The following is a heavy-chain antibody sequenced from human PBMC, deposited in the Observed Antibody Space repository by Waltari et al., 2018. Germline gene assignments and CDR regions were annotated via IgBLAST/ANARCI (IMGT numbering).Heavy chain of an antibody. J-gene: IGHJ4*02. D-gene: IGHD3-3*01. CDR3: ARGITYYDFWSGSEYYFDY. Sequence: QVQLQESGPGLVKPSETLSLTCTVSGGSISSYYWSWIRQPPGKGLEWIGYIYYSGSTHYNPSLKSRVTISVDTSKNQFSLKLSSVTAADTAVYYCARGITYYDFWSGSEYYFDYWGQGTLVTVSS. CDR2: IYYSGST. CDR1: GGSISSYY. V-gene: IGHV4-59*01.